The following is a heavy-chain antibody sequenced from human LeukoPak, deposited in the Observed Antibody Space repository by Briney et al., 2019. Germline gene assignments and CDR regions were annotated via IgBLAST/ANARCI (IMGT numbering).Heavy chain of an antibody. V-gene: IGHV1-8*01. J-gene: IGHJ6*03. CDR1: GYTFTSYD. Sequence: ASVKVSCKASGYTFTSYDINWVRQATGQGLEWMGWMNPNSGNTGYAQKFQGRVTMTRNTSISTAYMELSSLRSEDTAVYYCAGGTTYDISTGWGDWYMDVWGKGTTVTVSS. CDR3: AGGTTYDISTGWGDWYMDV. CDR2: MNPNSGNT. D-gene: IGHD3-9*01.